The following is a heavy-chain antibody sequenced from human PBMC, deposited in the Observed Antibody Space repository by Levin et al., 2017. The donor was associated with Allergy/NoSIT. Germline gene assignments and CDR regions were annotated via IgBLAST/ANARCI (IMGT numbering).Heavy chain of an antibody. D-gene: IGHD5-18*01. CDR1: GFTLDDCV. CDR3: AASGGHTYGGIDY. J-gene: IGHJ4*02. Sequence: SLKISCSASGFTLDDCVLYWVRQAPGEGLQWLSSISWSSGDIAYSYSFSFRFTISRDNAKTSLFLQMNSLRPEDTALYYCAASGGHTYGGIDYWGQGTLVTVSS. CDR2: ISWSSGDI. V-gene: IGHV3-9*01.